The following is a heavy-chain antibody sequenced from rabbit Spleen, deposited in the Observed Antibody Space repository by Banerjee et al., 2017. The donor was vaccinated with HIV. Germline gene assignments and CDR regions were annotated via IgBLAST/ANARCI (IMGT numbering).Heavy chain of an antibody. J-gene: IGHJ2*01. CDR3: ARNYVNAFDP. Sequence: QSLEESGGGLVQPEGSLTLTCKASGFSLNSGYDMCWVRQAPGKGLEWVACIDTNDGDTDYANWPKGRFTISKTSSTTVTLQMTSLTAADTATYFCARNYVNAFDPWGPGTLVTVS. CDR2: IDTNDGDT. V-gene: IGHV1S40*01. CDR1: GFSLNSGYD. D-gene: IGHD1-1*01.